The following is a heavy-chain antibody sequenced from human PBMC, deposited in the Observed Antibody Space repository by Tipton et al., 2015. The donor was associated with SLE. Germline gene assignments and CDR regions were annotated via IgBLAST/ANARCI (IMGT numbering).Heavy chain of an antibody. CDR2: LYSAGSS. V-gene: IGHV3-23*03. CDR3: ARGEVISGTCQEGFEY. Sequence: GSLRLSCAVSGFTFSSFAMAWVRQAPGKGLEWVSILYSAGSSYQADSVRGRFSISRDTSRDTLYLQMDTLRAADTAVYYCARGEVISGTCQEGFEYWGQGTLVTVSS. CDR1: GFTFSSFA. D-gene: IGHD1-26*01. J-gene: IGHJ4*02.